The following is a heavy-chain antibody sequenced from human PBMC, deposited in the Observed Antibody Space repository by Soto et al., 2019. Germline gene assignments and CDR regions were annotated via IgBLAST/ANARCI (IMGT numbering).Heavy chain of an antibody. CDR1: GFNVTDYV. CDR3: AGGGFSHTRGYVYGMEV. J-gene: IGHJ6*02. D-gene: IGHD2-15*01. Sequence: PXESLSLSCVASGFNVTDYVIHWVRQAPGRGLEWVAFMSFDGANEFYADFAKGRFTLSRDNSKHTLFLQMKGLRLDDSAVYFCAGGGFSHTRGYVYGMEVWGQGTTVTVSS. V-gene: IGHV3-30-3*01. CDR2: MSFDGANE.